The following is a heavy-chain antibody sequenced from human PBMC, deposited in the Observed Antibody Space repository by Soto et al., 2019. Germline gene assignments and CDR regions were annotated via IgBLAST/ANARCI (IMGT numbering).Heavy chain of an antibody. CDR2: IWYDGSNK. CDR3: ARDTNYDFWSGPPTGYYGMDV. Sequence: GGSQRLSYAASGFTFSSYGVHWVRQAPGKGLEWVAVIWYDGSNKYYADSVKGRFTISRDNSKNTLYLQMNSLRAEDTAVYYCARDTNYDFWSGPPTGYYGMDVWGQGTTVTVS. V-gene: IGHV3-33*01. J-gene: IGHJ6*02. D-gene: IGHD3-3*01. CDR1: GFTFSSYG.